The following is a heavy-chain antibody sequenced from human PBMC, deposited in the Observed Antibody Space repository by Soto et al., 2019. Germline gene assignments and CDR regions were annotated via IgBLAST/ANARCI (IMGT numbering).Heavy chain of an antibody. V-gene: IGHV3-30*03. Sequence: QVQLVESGGGVVQPGRSLRLSCAASGFTFSSYGMHWVRQAPGKGLEWVAVISYDGSNKYYADSVKGRFTISRDNSKNTLYLHMNSLRAEDTAVYYCASGTYYDFWSKEYWGQGTLVTVSS. CDR3: ASGTYYDFWSKEY. D-gene: IGHD3-3*01. J-gene: IGHJ4*02. CDR1: GFTFSSYG. CDR2: ISYDGSNK.